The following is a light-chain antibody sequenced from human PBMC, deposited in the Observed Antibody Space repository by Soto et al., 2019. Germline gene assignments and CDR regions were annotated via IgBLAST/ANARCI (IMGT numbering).Light chain of an antibody. J-gene: IGLJ2*01. Sequence: QSALTQPASVSGSPGQSVTISCTGTSSDVGRYNYVSWYQQYPGKAPKLIIYEVTTRPSGVSNRFSGSKSGNTASLTISGLQAEDEADYYCTSYTSIIPLVVFVGGTKVTVL. V-gene: IGLV2-14*01. CDR2: EVT. CDR1: SSDVGRYNY. CDR3: TSYTSIIPLVV.